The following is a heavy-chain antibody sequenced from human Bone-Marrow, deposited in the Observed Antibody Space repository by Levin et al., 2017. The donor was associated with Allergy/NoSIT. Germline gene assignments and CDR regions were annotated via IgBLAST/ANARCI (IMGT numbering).Heavy chain of an antibody. D-gene: IGHD2-2*01. CDR3: ARNERWYCTSTSCPPYFDY. J-gene: IGHJ4*02. CDR1: GFTFSSYT. CDR2: ISSSSSTI. V-gene: IGHV3-48*02. Sequence: GESLKISCAASGFTFSSYTMNWGRQAPGKGLEWVSYISSSSSTIYYADSVKGRFTISRDNAKKSLYLQMNSLGDEDTALYYCARNERWYCTSTSCPPYFDYWGQGTLVTVSS.